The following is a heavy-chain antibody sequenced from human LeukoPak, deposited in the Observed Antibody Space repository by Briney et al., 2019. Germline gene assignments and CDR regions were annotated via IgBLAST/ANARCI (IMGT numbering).Heavy chain of an antibody. Sequence: KTSETLSLTCTVSGGSISSSSYYWGWIRQPPGKGLEWIGRIYYSGSTYYNPSLKSRVTISLDTSKNQFSLKLSSVTAADTAVYYCARHGSYRYYFDYWGQGTLVTVSS. V-gene: IGHV4-39*01. CDR2: IYYSGST. CDR3: ARHGSYRYYFDY. J-gene: IGHJ4*02. CDR1: GGSISSSSYY. D-gene: IGHD3-16*02.